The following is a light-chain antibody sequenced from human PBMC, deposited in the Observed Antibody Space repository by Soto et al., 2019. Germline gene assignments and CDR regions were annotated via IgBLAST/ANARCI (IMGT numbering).Light chain of an antibody. CDR2: DAS. J-gene: IGKJ4*01. V-gene: IGKV3-11*01. CDR3: HQRSNWPPLT. Sequence: EIVLTQSPATLSLSPGERATLSCRASQSVSSYLAWYQQKPGQAPRLLIYDASNRATGIPARFSGSGSGTDFTLTISSLEPEDFAVYCCHQRSNWPPLTFGGGTKVEIK. CDR1: QSVSSY.